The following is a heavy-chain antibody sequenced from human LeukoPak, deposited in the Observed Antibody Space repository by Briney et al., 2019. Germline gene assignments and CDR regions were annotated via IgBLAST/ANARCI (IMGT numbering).Heavy chain of an antibody. Sequence: SETLSLTCTVSGVSISSSNSYWGWIRQPPGKGLEWIGSIYYSGNTNYNPSLKSRVTISVDTSKNQFSLKLSSVTAADTAVYYCARGYCSGGSCYSYYYNYMDVWGKGTTVTVSS. D-gene: IGHD2-15*01. CDR2: IYYSGNT. V-gene: IGHV4-39*07. CDR1: GVSISSSNSY. J-gene: IGHJ6*03. CDR3: ARGYCSGGSCYSYYYNYMDV.